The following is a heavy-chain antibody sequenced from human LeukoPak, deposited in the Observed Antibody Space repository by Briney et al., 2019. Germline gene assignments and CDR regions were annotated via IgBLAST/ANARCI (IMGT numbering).Heavy chain of an antibody. CDR3: AREDYCSGGSCYSGYFQH. CDR2: IYYSGTT. D-gene: IGHD2-15*01. V-gene: IGHV4-59*01. CDR1: GGSISSYY. Sequence: SETLSLTCTVSGGSISSYYWSWIRQPPGKGLEWIGYIYYSGTTNYDPSLKSRVTISVDTSKNQFSLKLSSVTAADTAVYYCAREDYCSGGSCYSGYFQHWGQGTLVAVSS. J-gene: IGHJ1*01.